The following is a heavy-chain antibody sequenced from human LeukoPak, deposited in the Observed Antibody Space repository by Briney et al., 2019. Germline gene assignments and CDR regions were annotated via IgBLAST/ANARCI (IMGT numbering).Heavy chain of an antibody. V-gene: IGHV3-48*01. J-gene: IGHJ5*02. CDR2: ISSSSSTI. Sequence: PGGSLRLSCAASGFTFSISIMCCGCEAPGEGRGWGSYISSSSSTIYYADSLKGRFTISRDNAKNSLYLQMNSLRAEDTAVYYCARFSSAVPAAYDPWGQGTLVTVSS. D-gene: IGHD2-2*01. CDR1: GFTFSISI. CDR3: ARFSSAVPAAYDP.